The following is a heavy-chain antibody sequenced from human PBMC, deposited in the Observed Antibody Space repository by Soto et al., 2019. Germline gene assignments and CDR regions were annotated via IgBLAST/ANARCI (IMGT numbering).Heavy chain of an antibody. CDR3: ARDGGHSSDY. J-gene: IGHJ4*02. V-gene: IGHV1-18*01. CDR1: GYTFTSYG. D-gene: IGHD3-16*01. Sequence: QVQLVQSGAEVKKPGASVKVSCKASGYTFTSYGITWVRQAPGQGLGWMGWIGAYNGNPNYAQKHQGRFTMTTDTTASTAYMELRSRRSDDTAVYYCARDGGHSSDYWGQGTLVTVSS. CDR2: IGAYNGNP.